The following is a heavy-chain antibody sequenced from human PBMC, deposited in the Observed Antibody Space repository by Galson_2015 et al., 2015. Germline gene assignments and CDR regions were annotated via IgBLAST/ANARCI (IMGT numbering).Heavy chain of an antibody. J-gene: IGHJ6*02. Sequence: SLRLSCAASGFTFSSYSMNWVRQAPGKGLEWVSYISSSSSTIYYADSVKGRFTISRDNAKNSLYLQMNSLRDEDTAVYYCARDPTTDYYYYYGMDVWGQGTTVTVSS. V-gene: IGHV3-48*02. D-gene: IGHD1-1*01. CDR2: ISSSSSTI. CDR3: ARDPTTDYYYYYGMDV. CDR1: GFTFSSYS.